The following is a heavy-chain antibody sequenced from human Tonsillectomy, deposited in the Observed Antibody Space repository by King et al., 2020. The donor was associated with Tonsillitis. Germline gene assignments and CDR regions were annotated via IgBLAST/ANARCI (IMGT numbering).Heavy chain of an antibody. CDR3: ARGFWGTVTTFDY. CDR1: GGSFSGYY. V-gene: IGHV4-34*01. D-gene: IGHD4-17*01. J-gene: IGHJ4*02. CDR2: INHSGST. Sequence: VQLQQWGAGLLKPSETLSLTCAVYGGSFSGYYWSWIRQPPGKGLEWIGEINHSGSTNYNPSLKSRVTISVDTSKNQFSLKLSSVTAADTAVYYCARGFWGTVTTFDYWGQGTLVTVSS.